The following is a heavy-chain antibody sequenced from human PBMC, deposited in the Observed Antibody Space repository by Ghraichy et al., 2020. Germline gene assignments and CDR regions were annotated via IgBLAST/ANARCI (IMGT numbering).Heavy chain of an antibody. J-gene: IGHJ4*02. V-gene: IGHV3-23*01. CDR1: GFTFSIYA. D-gene: IGHD2-2*01. CDR3: AKHRGVVLPDAFDY. Sequence: GGSLRLSCAASGFTFSIYAMSWVRQAPGKGLEWVSAMSGSGGSTFYADSVKGRFTISRDNSKNTLYLQMNTLRADDTAVYYCAKHRGVVLPDAFDYWGQGTLVTVSS. CDR2: MSGSGGST.